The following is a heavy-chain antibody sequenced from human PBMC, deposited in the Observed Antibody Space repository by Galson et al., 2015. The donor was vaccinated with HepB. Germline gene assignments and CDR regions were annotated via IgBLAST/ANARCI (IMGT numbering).Heavy chain of an antibody. V-gene: IGHV3-48*03. CDR3: AREGDIVVVPGYGMDV. J-gene: IGHJ6*02. D-gene: IGHD2-2*01. Sequence: SLRLSCAASGFTFSSYEMNWVRQAPGKGLEWVSYISSSGGTIYYADSVKGRFTISRDNAKNSLYLQMNSLRAEDTAVYYCAREGDIVVVPGYGMDVWGQGTTVTVSS. CDR2: ISSSGGTI. CDR1: GFTFSSYE.